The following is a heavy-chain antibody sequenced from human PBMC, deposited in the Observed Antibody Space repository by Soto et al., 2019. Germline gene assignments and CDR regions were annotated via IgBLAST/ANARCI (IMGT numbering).Heavy chain of an antibody. CDR1: GSTFTSYG. V-gene: IGHV1-18*01. Sequence: ASVKVSCKASGSTFTSYGISWVRQAPGQGLEWMGWISAYNGNTNYAQKLQGRVTMTTDTSTSTAYMELRSLRSDDTAVYYCARDRGEQWLVPEHFDYWGQGTLVTVSS. D-gene: IGHD6-19*01. CDR3: ARDRGEQWLVPEHFDY. CDR2: ISAYNGNT. J-gene: IGHJ4*02.